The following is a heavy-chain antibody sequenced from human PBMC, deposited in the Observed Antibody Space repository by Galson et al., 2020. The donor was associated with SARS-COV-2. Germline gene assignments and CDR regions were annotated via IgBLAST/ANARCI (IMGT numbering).Heavy chain of an antibody. J-gene: IGHJ6*02. V-gene: IGHV1-2*02. D-gene: IGHD5-18*01. CDR3: ARGWKTGRNRGYPGV. CDR2: LKPNSGDT. CDR1: GYTFIDYH. Sequence: ASVKVSCRASGYTFIDYHMHWVRQAPGQGLEWMGWLKPNSGDTNYAQRFQGRVTMTRDTSFNTVYMDLSRLTSDDTAVYYCARGWKTGRNRGYPGVWGQGTTVTVSS.